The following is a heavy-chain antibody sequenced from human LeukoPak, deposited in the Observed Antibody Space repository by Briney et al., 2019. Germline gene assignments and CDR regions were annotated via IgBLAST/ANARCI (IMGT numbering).Heavy chain of an antibody. CDR1: GGSISNYY. Sequence: SETLSLTCTVAGGSISNYYWSWIRQTAGKGLEWIGRIYRSGSTNYNPSLKSRVTMSVDTSKNQFSLKLSSVTAADTAVYYCARVVGYTSPSPYFDYWGQGTLVTVSS. J-gene: IGHJ4*02. CDR2: IYRSGST. CDR3: ARVVGYTSPSPYFDY. V-gene: IGHV4-4*07. D-gene: IGHD6-6*01.